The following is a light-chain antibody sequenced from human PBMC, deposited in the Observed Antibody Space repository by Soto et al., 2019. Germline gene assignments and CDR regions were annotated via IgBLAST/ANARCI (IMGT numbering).Light chain of an antibody. Sequence: DIQLTQSPSTLSESVGDRVTITCRASQSISTWLAWYQLEPGKAPNLLIYAASTLESGVPSRFSGGGSGTEFTLTISSLQPYDFATYYCQHYHGYPYTFGQGTKLEIK. CDR2: AAS. J-gene: IGKJ2*01. V-gene: IGKV1-5*01. CDR3: QHYHGYPYT. CDR1: QSISTW.